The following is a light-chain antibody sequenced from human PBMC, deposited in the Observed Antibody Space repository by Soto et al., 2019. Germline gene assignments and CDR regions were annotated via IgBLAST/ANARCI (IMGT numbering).Light chain of an antibody. Sequence: EIVMTQSPATLSVSPGERATLSCRASQSVSSNLAWYQRKPGQAPRLLIYDASTRATGVPARFSGSGSGTEFTLTISSLQSEDFAVYYCXQYNNWPPIPFGQGTRLDIK. J-gene: IGKJ5*01. CDR3: XQYNNWPPIP. CDR2: DAS. CDR1: QSVSSN. V-gene: IGKV3D-15*01.